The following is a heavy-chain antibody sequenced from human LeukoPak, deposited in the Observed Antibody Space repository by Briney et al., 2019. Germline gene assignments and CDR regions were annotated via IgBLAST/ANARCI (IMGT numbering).Heavy chain of an antibody. Sequence: ASVKVSCKTSGYTFSSQSMQWVRQAPGQRLEWMGWINGGSLRSKYSQKFQGRVTITGDKSASTAYMELSCLRSEDTAVYYCAYDNSSYLEYWGQGTLVTVSS. V-gene: IGHV1-3*01. CDR1: GYTFSSQS. D-gene: IGHD3-22*01. J-gene: IGHJ4*02. CDR3: AYDNSSYLEY. CDR2: INGGSLRS.